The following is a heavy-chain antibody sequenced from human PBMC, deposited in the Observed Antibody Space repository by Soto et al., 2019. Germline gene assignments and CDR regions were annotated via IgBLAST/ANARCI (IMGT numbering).Heavy chain of an antibody. CDR2: INPNSGGT. CDR1: GYTFTGYY. CDR3: ARVPFWSGYSLGMSYGMDV. Sequence: ASVKVSCKASGYTFTGYYMHWVRQAPGQGLEWMGWINPNSGGTNYAQKFQGWVTMTRDTSISTAYMELSRLRSDDTAVYYCARVPFWSGYSLGMSYGMDVWGQGTTVTVSS. V-gene: IGHV1-2*04. J-gene: IGHJ6*02. D-gene: IGHD3-3*01.